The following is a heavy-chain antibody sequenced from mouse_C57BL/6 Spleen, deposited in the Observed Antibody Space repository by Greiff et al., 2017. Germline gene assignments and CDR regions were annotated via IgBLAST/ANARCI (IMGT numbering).Heavy chain of an antibody. CDR2: ISYAGSN. CDR3: ARLIYYYGCSYWYFDV. J-gene: IGHJ1*03. V-gene: IGHV3-6*01. D-gene: IGHD1-1*01. Sequence: VQLQQSGPGLVKPSQSLSLTCSVTGYSITSGYYWNWIRQFPGNKLEWMGYISYAGSNNYNQSLKNRISITRYTSKNQFFLKLNSVTTEETAAYYCARLIYYYGCSYWYFDVWGTATTVTVSS. CDR1: GYSITSGYY.